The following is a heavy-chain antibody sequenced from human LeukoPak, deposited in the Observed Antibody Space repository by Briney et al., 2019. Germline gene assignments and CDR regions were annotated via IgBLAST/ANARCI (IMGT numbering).Heavy chain of an antibody. Sequence: GGSLRLSCAASGFTVSANYMSWVRQAPGKGLEWVSIIYTNNSTHYADSVKGRFTISRDNSNNTLYLQVNNLRAEDTAIYYCAREHRALNAFDIWGQGTMVTVSS. CDR1: GFTVSANY. CDR3: AREHRALNAFDI. J-gene: IGHJ3*02. V-gene: IGHV3-53*01. D-gene: IGHD1-26*01. CDR2: IYTNNST.